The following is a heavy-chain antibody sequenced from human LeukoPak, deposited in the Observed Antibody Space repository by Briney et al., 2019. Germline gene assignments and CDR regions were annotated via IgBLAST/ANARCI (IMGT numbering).Heavy chain of an antibody. CDR3: ARLASGSYGPLTPFDY. D-gene: IGHD1-26*01. V-gene: IGHV4-59*08. CDR2: IHYSGGT. CDR1: GGSISSYY. J-gene: IGHJ4*02. Sequence: SETLSLTCTVSGGSISSYYWSWIRQPPGKGLEWVGYIHYSGGTKYNPSLESRITISVDTSKKEFSLKLRSVIAADTAVYYSARLASGSYGPLTPFDYWGQGTLVTVSS.